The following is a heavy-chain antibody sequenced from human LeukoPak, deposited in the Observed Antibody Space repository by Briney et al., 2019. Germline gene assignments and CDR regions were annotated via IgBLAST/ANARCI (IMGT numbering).Heavy chain of an antibody. CDR2: ISDSGGRT. V-gene: IGHV3-23*01. CDR3: AKRGVVIRVILVGFHKEAYYFDS. D-gene: IGHD3-10*01. J-gene: IGHJ4*02. CDR1: GITLSNYG. Sequence: PGGPLRLSCAVSGITLSNYGMSWVRQAPGKGLDWVAGISDSGGRTNYADSVKGRFTISRDNPKNTLYLQMNSLRAEDTAVYFCAKRGVVIRVILVGFHKEAYYFDSWGQGALVTVSS.